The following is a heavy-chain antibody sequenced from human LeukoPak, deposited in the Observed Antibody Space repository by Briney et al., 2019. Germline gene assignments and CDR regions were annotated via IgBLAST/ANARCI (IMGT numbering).Heavy chain of an antibody. D-gene: IGHD5-24*01. J-gene: IGHJ4*02. CDR3: ARASRVDGYNGDYFDY. V-gene: IGHV4-31*03. CDR2: MDHSGRS. CDR1: EGGLSHAGYF. Sequence: SETLSLTCPISEGGLSHAGYFWSWVRQRPGKGLEWMGYMDHSGRSYYSPSLESRVVISVDTSKNQFSLKLSSVTAADTAVYYCARASRVDGYNGDYFDYWGQGTLVTVSS.